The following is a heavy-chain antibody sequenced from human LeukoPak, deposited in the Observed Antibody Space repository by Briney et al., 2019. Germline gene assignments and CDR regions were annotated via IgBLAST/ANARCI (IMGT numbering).Heavy chain of an antibody. V-gene: IGHV3-23*01. CDR1: GFTFSNYA. Sequence: GGSLRLSCAGSGFTFSNYAMNWVRQAPGKGLEWVSSISESGDTTDYADSVKGRFTISRDNSKNTLYLQMNSLRDEDTAVYYCARQWLVNGWGQGTRVTVSS. CDR2: ISESGDTT. CDR3: ARQWLVNG. J-gene: IGHJ4*02. D-gene: IGHD6-19*01.